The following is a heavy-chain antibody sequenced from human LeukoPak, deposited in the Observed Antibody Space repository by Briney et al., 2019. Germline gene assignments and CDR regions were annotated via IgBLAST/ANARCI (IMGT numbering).Heavy chain of an antibody. J-gene: IGHJ6*03. V-gene: IGHV1-69*04. Sequence: RASVKVSCKASGGTFSSYAISWVRQAPGQGLEWMGGIIPILGIANYAQKFQGRVTITADKSTSTAYMELSSLRAEDTAVYYCAKHNPSITILGYMDVWGKGTTVTVSS. CDR3: AKHNPSITILGYMDV. CDR1: GGTFSSYA. CDR2: IIPILGIA. D-gene: IGHD3-3*01.